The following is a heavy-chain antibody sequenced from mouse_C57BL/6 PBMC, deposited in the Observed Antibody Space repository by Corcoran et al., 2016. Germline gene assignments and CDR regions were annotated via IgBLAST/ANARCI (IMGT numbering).Heavy chain of an antibody. Sequence: EVQLQQSGPELVKPGASVKISCKASGYTFTDYYMNWVKQSHGKSLEWIGDINPNNGGTSYNQKFKGKATLTVDKSSSTAYMELRSLTAEDSAVYYCASYSNYDYAMDYWCQGTSVTASS. CDR3: ASYSNYDYAMDY. D-gene: IGHD2-5*01. CDR2: INPNNGGT. CDR1: GYTFTDYY. J-gene: IGHJ4*01. V-gene: IGHV1-26*01.